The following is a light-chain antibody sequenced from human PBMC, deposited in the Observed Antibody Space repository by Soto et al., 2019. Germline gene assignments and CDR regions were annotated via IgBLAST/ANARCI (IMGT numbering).Light chain of an antibody. Sequence: DIQMTQSPSSLSASVGDRVTITCRASQSISSYLNWYQQKPGKAPKLLIYAASSLQSGVPSRFSGSGSVTDFTLTISSLQPEDFATYYCQQSYSTPVAFGGGPKVEIK. V-gene: IGKV1-39*01. CDR1: QSISSY. J-gene: IGKJ4*01. CDR2: AAS. CDR3: QQSYSTPVA.